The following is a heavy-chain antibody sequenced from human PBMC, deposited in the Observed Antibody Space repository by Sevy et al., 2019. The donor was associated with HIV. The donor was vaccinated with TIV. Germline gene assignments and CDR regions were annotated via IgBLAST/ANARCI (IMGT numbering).Heavy chain of an antibody. CDR2: IKQDGSEK. J-gene: IGHJ4*02. CDR3: ARGGRNFDY. V-gene: IGHV3-7*01. CDR1: ALSFSNSW. Sequence: GGSLRLSCAVSALSFSNSWMTWVRQAPGKGLEWVANIKQDGSEKKYGDSVKGRFTISRDNAENSLFLQMNSLRAEDTAVYYCARGGRNFDYWGQGTLVTVSS.